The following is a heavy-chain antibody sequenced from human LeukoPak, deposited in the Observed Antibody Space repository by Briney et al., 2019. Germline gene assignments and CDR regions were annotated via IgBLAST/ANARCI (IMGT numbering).Heavy chain of an antibody. Sequence: PGGSLRLSCAASGFTFSSYAMHWVRQTPGKGLEWVAVMSHDGSYKNYADSVKGRFTISRDNSKNTLFLQMNSLRAEDTAVYYCARDPVGMVRGVIELSFDYWGQGTLVTVSS. CDR1: GFTFSSYA. V-gene: IGHV3-30*04. CDR3: ARDPVGMVRGVIELSFDY. CDR2: MSHDGSYK. D-gene: IGHD3-10*01. J-gene: IGHJ4*02.